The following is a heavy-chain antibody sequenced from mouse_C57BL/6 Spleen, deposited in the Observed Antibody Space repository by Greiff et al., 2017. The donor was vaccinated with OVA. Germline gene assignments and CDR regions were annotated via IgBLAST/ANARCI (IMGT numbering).Heavy chain of an antibody. V-gene: IGHV1-39*01. CDR3: GGTMVPYYAMDY. Sequence: EVLLVESGPELVKPGASVKISCKASGYSFTDYNMNWVKQSNGKSLEWIGLINPNYGTTSYNQKFKGKATLTVDQSSSTAYMQLNSLTSEDSAVDDCGGTMVPYYAMDYWGQGTSVTVSS. J-gene: IGHJ4*01. CDR1: GYSFTDYN. D-gene: IGHD1-1*02. CDR2: INPNYGTT.